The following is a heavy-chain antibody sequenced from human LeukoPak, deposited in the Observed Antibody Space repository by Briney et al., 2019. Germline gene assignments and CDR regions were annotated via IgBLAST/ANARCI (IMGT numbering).Heavy chain of an antibody. V-gene: IGHV1-2*02. CDR1: GYTFTAYY. CDR2: INPYSGVT. Sequence: GESLQISCKTSGYTFTAYYMHWVRPAPGQGLEWMGWINPYSGVTNHAQQFQGRVTMTRDPSINTAYMELSRLTSGDTAVYYCARERDASMASYYYYGIDVWGQGTTVTVS. J-gene: IGHJ6*02. CDR3: ARERDASMASYYYYGIDV. D-gene: IGHD5-18*01.